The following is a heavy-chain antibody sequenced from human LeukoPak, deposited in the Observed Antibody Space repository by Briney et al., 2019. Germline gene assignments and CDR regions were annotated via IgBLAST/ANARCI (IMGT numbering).Heavy chain of an antibody. CDR1: GGSISNGSFF. Sequence: SETLSLTCTVSGGSISNGSFFWAWIRQPPGRGLQWIGSIYHSRSTYYNSSLKSRVTISVDTSKNQFSLKLSSVTAADTAVYYCARDENGYVWGSFRAWGQGTLVTVSS. CDR2: IYHSRST. CDR3: ARDENGYVWGSFRA. J-gene: IGHJ5*02. D-gene: IGHD3-16*02. V-gene: IGHV4-39*07.